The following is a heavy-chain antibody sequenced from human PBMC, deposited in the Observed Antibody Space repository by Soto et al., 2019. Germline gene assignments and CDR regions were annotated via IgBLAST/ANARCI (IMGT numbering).Heavy chain of an antibody. V-gene: IGHV1-69*13. CDR2: SIPIFWTA. J-gene: IGHJ4*02. CDR3: ARGPLLGDCTNVVCYYGEGY. D-gene: IGHD2-8*01. CDR1: GGTFSSYA. Sequence: SVKVSCKASGGTFSSYAISWVRQAPGQGLEWTGGSIPIFWTANYEQKFQGRATITAYGYTSTAYMELSSLRADETAVYYCARGPLLGDCTNVVCYYGEGYWGQGTLVTVSS.